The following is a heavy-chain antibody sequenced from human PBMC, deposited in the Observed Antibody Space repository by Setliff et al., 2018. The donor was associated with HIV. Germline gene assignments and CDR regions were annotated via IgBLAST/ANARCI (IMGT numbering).Heavy chain of an antibody. CDR2: IYTSGST. Sequence: SETLSLTCTVSGGSISSGSYYWSWIRQPAGKGLEWIGRIYTSGSTNYNPSLKSRVTISVDTSKNQFSLKLSSVTAADTAVYCCASQYYYGSGSYLHYGMDVWGQGTTVTAS. V-gene: IGHV4-61*02. J-gene: IGHJ6*02. CDR1: GGSISSGSYY. D-gene: IGHD3-10*01. CDR3: ASQYYYGSGSYLHYGMDV.